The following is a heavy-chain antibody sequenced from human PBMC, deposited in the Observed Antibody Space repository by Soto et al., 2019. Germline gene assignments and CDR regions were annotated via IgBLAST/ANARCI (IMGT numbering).Heavy chain of an antibody. J-gene: IGHJ4*02. CDR3: ARGSPYSIGLGEAFFDY. V-gene: IGHV3-7*03. CDR1: GFTFSSYW. D-gene: IGHD1-26*01. CDR2: IKQDGSEI. Sequence: PGGSLRLCCAASGFTFSSYWMSWVRQDPEKGLEWVANIKQDGSEIHYVDSVRGRFTISRDNAKNSLYLQMNGLRAEDTAVYYCARGSPYSIGLGEAFFDYWGQGILVPVSS.